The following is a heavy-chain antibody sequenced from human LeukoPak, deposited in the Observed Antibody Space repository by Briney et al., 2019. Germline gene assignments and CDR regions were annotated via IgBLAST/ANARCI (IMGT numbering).Heavy chain of an antibody. D-gene: IGHD1-26*01. CDR3: ARDSGTYSYFDY. Sequence: ASVKVSCKASGYSFTSYKMHWVRQAPGQGLEWMGIISPSDGITRYEQKFQGRVTTTTDTSTNTAYMELRSLRSDDTAVYYCARDSGTYSYFDYWGQGTLVTVSS. CDR2: ISPSDGIT. V-gene: IGHV1-46*01. J-gene: IGHJ4*02. CDR1: GYSFTSYK.